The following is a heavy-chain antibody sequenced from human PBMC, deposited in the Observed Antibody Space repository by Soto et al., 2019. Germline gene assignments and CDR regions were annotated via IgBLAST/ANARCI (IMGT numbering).Heavy chain of an antibody. D-gene: IGHD3-9*01. CDR2: IYYSGST. CDR1: GGSISSSSYY. V-gene: IGHV4-39*01. CDR3: ASLIKPYDILTGYYGYNWFDP. J-gene: IGHJ5*02. Sequence: PSETLSLTCTVSGGSISSSSYYWGWIRQPPGKGLEWIGSIYYSGSTYYNPSLKSRVTISVDTSKNQFSLKLSSVTAADTAVYYCASLIKPYDILTGYYGYNWFDPWGQGTLVTASS.